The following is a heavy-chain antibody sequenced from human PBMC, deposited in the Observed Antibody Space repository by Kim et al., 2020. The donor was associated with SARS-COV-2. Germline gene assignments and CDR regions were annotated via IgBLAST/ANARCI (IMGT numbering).Heavy chain of an antibody. J-gene: IGHJ4*02. CDR1: GFTFSSYA. V-gene: IGHV3-23*01. Sequence: GGSLRLSCAASGFTFSSYAMSWVRQAPGKGLEWVAGISGSGSSTYYADSVKGRFTISRDNSKNTLYLQMNSLRAEDTAVYYCAKVLPPYSYDSSGYWGYWGQGTLVTVSS. CDR3: AKVLPPYSYDSSGYWGY. D-gene: IGHD3-22*01. CDR2: ISGSGSST.